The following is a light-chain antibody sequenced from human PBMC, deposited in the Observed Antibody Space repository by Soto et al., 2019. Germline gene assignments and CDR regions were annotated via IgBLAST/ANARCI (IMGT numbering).Light chain of an antibody. Sequence: DIQMTQSPSTLSAFVGDRVTITCRASQSIGRWLAWYQQKPGKAPKLLIYDASSLESGVPSRFSGSGSGTEFTLPISSLQPDDFATYYCQQYNDFQYTFGQGTKLEI. CDR2: DAS. V-gene: IGKV1-5*01. CDR3: QQYNDFQYT. J-gene: IGKJ2*01. CDR1: QSIGRW.